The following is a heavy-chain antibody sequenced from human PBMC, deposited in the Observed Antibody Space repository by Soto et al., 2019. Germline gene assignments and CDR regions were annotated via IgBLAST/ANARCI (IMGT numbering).Heavy chain of an antibody. D-gene: IGHD6-19*01. V-gene: IGHV4-59*08. J-gene: IGHJ4*02. CDR1: GGSISIYY. CDR3: ARGSSGWWYFDY. Sequence: SETLSLTCTVSGGSISIYYWSWIRQPPGKGLEWIGYIYYSGSTNYNPSLKSRVTISLDTSKNQFSLKLSSVTAADTAVYYCARGSSGWWYFDYWGQGTLVTVSS. CDR2: IYYSGST.